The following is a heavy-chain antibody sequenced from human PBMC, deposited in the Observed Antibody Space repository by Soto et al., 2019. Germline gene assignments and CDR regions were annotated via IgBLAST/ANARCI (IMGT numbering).Heavy chain of an antibody. J-gene: IGHJ5*02. CDR1: GGSFSGYY. CDR3: GRRFGQRGLGYCSGGSSSGTNWSDP. Sequence: PSETLSLTCAVYGGSFSGYYWSWIRQPPGKGLEWIGEINHSGSTNYNPSLKSRVTISVDTSKNQFSLKLSSVTAADTAVYYCGRRFGQRGLGYCSGGSSSGTNWSDPWGQEPRVTVP. CDR2: INHSGST. D-gene: IGHD2-15*01. V-gene: IGHV4-34*01.